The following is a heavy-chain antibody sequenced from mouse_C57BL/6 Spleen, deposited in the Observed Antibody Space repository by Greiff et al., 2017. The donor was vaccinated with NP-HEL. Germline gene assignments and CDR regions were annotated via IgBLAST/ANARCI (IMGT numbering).Heavy chain of an antibody. V-gene: IGHV1-82*01. CDR2: IYPGDGDT. CDR3: ARGSLDHFDY. CDR1: GYAFSSSW. J-gene: IGHJ2*01. Sequence: VQLQQSGPELVKPGASVKISCKASGYAFSSSWMNWVKQRPGKGLEWIGRIYPGDGDTNYNGKFKGKATLTADKSSSTAYMQLSSLTSEDSAVYFCARGSLDHFDYWGQGTTLTVSS.